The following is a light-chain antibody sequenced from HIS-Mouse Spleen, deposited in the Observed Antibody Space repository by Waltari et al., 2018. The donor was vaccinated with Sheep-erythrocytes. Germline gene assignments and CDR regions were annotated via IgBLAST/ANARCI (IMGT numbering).Light chain of an antibody. CDR1: SPNIGAGYA. CDR2: GNS. J-gene: IGLJ3*02. CDR3: QSYDSSLSGYWV. Sequence: QSVLTQPPSVSGAPGPRVTISCTGSSPNIGAGYAVHWYQQLPGTAPKLLLYGNSNRPSGVPDRFSGSKSGTSASLAITGLQAEDEADYYCQSYDSSLSGYWVFGGGTKLTVL. V-gene: IGLV1-40*01.